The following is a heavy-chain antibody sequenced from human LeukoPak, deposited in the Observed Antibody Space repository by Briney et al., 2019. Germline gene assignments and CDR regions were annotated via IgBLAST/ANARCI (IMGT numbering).Heavy chain of an antibody. Sequence: PSETLSLTCTVSGYSISSGYYWGWIRQPPGKGLEWIGSIYHSGSTNYNPSLKSRVTMSVDTSKNQFSLKLSSVTAADTAVYYCAREAGPPYYYGSGSYRGWFDPWGQGTLVTVSS. V-gene: IGHV4-38-2*02. CDR2: IYHSGST. CDR1: GYSISSGYY. D-gene: IGHD3-10*01. J-gene: IGHJ5*02. CDR3: AREAGPPYYYGSGSYRGWFDP.